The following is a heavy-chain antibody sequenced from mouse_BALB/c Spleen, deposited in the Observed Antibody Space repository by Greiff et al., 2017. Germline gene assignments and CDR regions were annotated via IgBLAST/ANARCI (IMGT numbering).Heavy chain of an antibody. Sequence: EVHLVESGGGLVKPGGSLKLSCAASGFTFSDYYMYWVRQTPEKRLEWVATISDGGSYTYYPDSVKGRFTISRDNAKNNLYLQMSSLKSEDTAMYYCARGGARATYFDYWGQGTTLTVSS. CDR2: ISDGGSYT. CDR3: ARGGARATYFDY. V-gene: IGHV5-4*02. CDR1: GFTFSDYY. D-gene: IGHD3-1*01. J-gene: IGHJ2*01.